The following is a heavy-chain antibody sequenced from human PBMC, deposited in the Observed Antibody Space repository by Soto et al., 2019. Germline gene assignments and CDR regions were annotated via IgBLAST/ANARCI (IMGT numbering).Heavy chain of an antibody. Sequence: PGGSLTLSCVASGFTFISSFMGWIRQAPGKGLEWVANINQDGGVTYYVDSVEGRFTTSSDNTKNSFYLQMNSLRAEDTGVYYCARDQINGSKFDYWGRGTLVTESS. J-gene: IGHJ4*02. CDR2: INQDGGVT. CDR1: GFTFISSF. CDR3: ARDQINGSKFDY. V-gene: IGHV3-7*01. D-gene: IGHD2-8*01.